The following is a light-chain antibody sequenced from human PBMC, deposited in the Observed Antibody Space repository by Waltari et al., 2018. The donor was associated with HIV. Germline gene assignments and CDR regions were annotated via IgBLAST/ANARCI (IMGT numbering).Light chain of an antibody. CDR1: SSDVGGYNY. CDR2: DVS. Sequence: QSALTQPRSVSGSPGQSVTISCTGTSSDVGGYNYVSWYQQHPGKAPKLMIYDVSKRPPGVPDRFSGSKSGNTASLTISGLQAEDEADYYCCSYAGSYVVFGGGTTLTVL. CDR3: CSYAGSYVV. J-gene: IGLJ2*01. V-gene: IGLV2-11*01.